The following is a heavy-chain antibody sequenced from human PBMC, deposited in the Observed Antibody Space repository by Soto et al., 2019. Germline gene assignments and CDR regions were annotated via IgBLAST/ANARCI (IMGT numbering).Heavy chain of an antibody. V-gene: IGHV4-59*01. CDR1: GGSISSYY. J-gene: IGHJ4*02. CDR2: IYYSGST. CDR3: ARGRWVVVRGVIIYYFDY. D-gene: IGHD3-10*01. Sequence: QVQLQESGPGLVKPSETLSLTCTVSGGSISSYYWSWIRQPPGKGLEWIGYIYYSGSTNYNPSLTSRVTISVATSKNQFSLKLSSVTAADTAVYYCARGRWVVVRGVIIYYFDYWGQGTLVTVSS.